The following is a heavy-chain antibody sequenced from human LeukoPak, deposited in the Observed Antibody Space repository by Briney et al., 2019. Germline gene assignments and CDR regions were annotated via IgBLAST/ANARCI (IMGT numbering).Heavy chain of an antibody. CDR2: IGGRDSGT. J-gene: IGHJ4*02. CDR1: GFIFSNYA. Sequence: GASLRLSCAASGFIFSNYAMSWVRQAPGKGLEWVSAIGGRDSGTYYADSVRGRFTVSRDDPKNTLCLQMNTLRAEDTAVYYCAKWGDYDILTGYYDSDYWGQGTLVTVSS. D-gene: IGHD3-9*01. V-gene: IGHV3-23*01. CDR3: AKWGDYDILTGYYDSDY.